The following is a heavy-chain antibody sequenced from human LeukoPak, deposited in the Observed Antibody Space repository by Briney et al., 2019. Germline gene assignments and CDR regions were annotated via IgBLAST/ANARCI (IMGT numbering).Heavy chain of an antibody. CDR1: GFSFSDYG. CDR2: ISYHGKNE. CDR3: AKDQLLFGVVIIPSIFDY. D-gene: IGHD3-3*01. Sequence: PGRSLRLSCAASGFSFSDYGMHWVRQAPGKGTEWVAVISYHGKNEYYADSVKGRFTISRDNSKNTLYLQMNSLRAEDTAVYYCAKDQLLFGVVIIPSIFDYWGQGTLVTVSS. V-gene: IGHV3-30*18. J-gene: IGHJ4*02.